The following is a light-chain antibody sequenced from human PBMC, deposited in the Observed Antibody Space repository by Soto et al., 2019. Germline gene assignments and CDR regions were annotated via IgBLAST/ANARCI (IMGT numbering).Light chain of an antibody. V-gene: IGLV2-18*02. CDR1: SSDVVGSNG. CDR2: DVS. J-gene: IGLJ1*01. Sequence: LTQPASVSGSPGQSVAISCTGTSSDVVGSNGVSWYQQPPGTAPKLIIYDVSNRPSGVPDRLSGSKSGNTASLIISGLQAEEEGDYYCSSYTSSSTYVFGTGTKVTVL. CDR3: SSYTSSSTYV.